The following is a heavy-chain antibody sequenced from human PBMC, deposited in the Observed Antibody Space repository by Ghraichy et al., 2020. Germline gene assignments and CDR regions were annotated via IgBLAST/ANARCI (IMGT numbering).Heavy chain of an antibody. V-gene: IGHV3-23*01. CDR1: GFTFSSYA. CDR2: ISGSGGST. D-gene: IGHD3-9*01. J-gene: IGHJ4*02. Sequence: GGSLRLSCAASGFTFSSYAMSWVRQAPGKGLEWVSAISGSGGSTYYADSVKGRFTISRDNSKNTLYLQMNSLRAEDTAVYYCAKAPQYYDILTDFDYWGQGTLVTVSS. CDR3: AKAPQYYDILTDFDY.